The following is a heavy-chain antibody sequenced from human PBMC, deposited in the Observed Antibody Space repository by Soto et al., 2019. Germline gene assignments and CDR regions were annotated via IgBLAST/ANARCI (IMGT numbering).Heavy chain of an antibody. V-gene: IGHV3-23*01. CDR1: GFTLSDYA. D-gene: IGHD2-2*01. Sequence: EAQLLESGGDLVQPGGSLRLSCAASGFTLSDYAMTWVRQAPGKGVEWVSGITGSSEITYYADSVKGRFTISRDNSKNTVSLQMNGLRAEDSAIYYCARDCARTSCSVWKLWGQGTLVTVSP. CDR2: ITGSSEIT. CDR3: ARDCARTSCSVWKL. J-gene: IGHJ4*02.